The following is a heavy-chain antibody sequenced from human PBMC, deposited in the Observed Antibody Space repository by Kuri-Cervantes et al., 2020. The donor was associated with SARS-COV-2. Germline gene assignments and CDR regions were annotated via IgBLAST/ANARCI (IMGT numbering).Heavy chain of an antibody. D-gene: IGHD6-13*01. CDR1: GGTFSSYA. J-gene: IGHJ4*02. Sequence: SVKVSCKASGGTFSSYAISWVRQAPGQGLEWMGGIIPIFGTANYAQKFQGRVTITTDESTSTAYMELRSLRSDDTAVYYCARDLDPAAVHVIDYWGQGTLVTVSS. CDR2: IIPIFGTA. CDR3: ARDLDPAAVHVIDY. V-gene: IGHV1-69*05.